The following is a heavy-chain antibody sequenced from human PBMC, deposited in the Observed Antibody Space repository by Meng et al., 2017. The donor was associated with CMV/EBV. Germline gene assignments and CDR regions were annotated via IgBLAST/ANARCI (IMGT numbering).Heavy chain of an antibody. D-gene: IGHD3-9*01. V-gene: IGHV1-18*01. Sequence: ASVKVSCKASGYTFTSYGISWVRQAPGQGLEWMGWISAYNGNTNYAQKLQGRVTMTTDTSTSTAYMALRSLRSDDTAVYYCARGGIRYPYYYGMDVWGQGTTVTVSS. CDR2: ISAYNGNT. CDR3: ARGGIRYPYYYGMDV. J-gene: IGHJ6*02. CDR1: GYTFTSYG.